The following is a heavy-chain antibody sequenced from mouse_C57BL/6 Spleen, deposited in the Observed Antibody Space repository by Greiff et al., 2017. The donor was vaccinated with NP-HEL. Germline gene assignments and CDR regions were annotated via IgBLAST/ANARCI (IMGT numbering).Heavy chain of an antibody. V-gene: IGHV5-17*01. CDR3: ATRQLRLPSWFAY. CDR1: GFTFSDYG. J-gene: IGHJ3*01. Sequence: EVQVVESGGGLVKPGGSLKLSCAASGFTFSDYGMHWVRQAPEKGLEWVAYISSGSSTIYYADTVKGRFTISRDNAKNTLFLQMTSLRSEDTAMYYCATRQLRLPSWFAYWGQGTLVTVSA. CDR2: ISSGSSTI. D-gene: IGHD3-2*02.